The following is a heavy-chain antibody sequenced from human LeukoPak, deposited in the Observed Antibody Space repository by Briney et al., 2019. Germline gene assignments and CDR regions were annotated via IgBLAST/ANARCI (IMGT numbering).Heavy chain of an antibody. V-gene: IGHV3-74*03. J-gene: IGHJ3*02. Sequence: GGSLRLSCTASGFTFSSFWMHWVRQTPGKGLVWVSRINTDGSRTTYADSVKGRFTISRDNAKNTLYLQMHSLRAEDTAVYYCARARAYSFPRRAFDIWGQGTMVTVSS. CDR2: INTDGSRT. D-gene: IGHD5-18*01. CDR1: GFTFSSFW. CDR3: ARARAYSFPRRAFDI.